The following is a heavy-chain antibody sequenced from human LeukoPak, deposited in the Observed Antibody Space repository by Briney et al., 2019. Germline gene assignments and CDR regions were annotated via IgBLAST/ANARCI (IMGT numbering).Heavy chain of an antibody. D-gene: IGHD3-22*01. CDR2: ISTYSGNT. CDR1: VYTFSDYG. V-gene: IGHV1-18*01. Sequence: GASVNVSFKSSVYTFSDYGISWVRQAPGQGLEWMGWISTYSGNTNYAQKFQGRVAMTTDTSTSTAYMELRSLTSDDTALYYCARDCDRSGYYCYWGQGTLVTVSS. CDR3: ARDCDRSGYYCY. J-gene: IGHJ4*02.